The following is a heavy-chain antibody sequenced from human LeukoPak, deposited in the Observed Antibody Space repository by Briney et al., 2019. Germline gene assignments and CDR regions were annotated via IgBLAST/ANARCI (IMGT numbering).Heavy chain of an antibody. D-gene: IGHD6-6*01. CDR1: GGTFSSYA. J-gene: IGHJ4*02. CDR3: ARRRGGPTGWGYSSSSRVDNGYDY. CDR2: IIPIFGTA. V-gene: IGHV1-69*13. Sequence: ASVKVSCKASGGTFSSYAISWVRQAPGQGLEWMGGIIPIFGTANYAQKFQGRVTITADESTSTAYMELSSLRSEDTAVYYCARRRGGPTGWGYSSSSRVDNGYDYWGQGTLVTVSS.